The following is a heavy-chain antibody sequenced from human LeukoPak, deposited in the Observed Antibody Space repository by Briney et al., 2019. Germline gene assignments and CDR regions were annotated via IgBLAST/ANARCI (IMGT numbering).Heavy chain of an antibody. D-gene: IGHD3-10*01. Sequence: PGGSLRLSCAASGFTFSSYSMNWVRQAPGKGLVWVSRINSDGSSTSYADSVKGRFTISRDNAKNTLYLQMNSLRAEDTAVYYCARGLQVYYGSGSYKLDYWGQGTLVTVSS. J-gene: IGHJ4*02. CDR1: GFTFSSYS. CDR3: ARGLQVYYGSGSYKLDY. V-gene: IGHV3-74*01. CDR2: INSDGSST.